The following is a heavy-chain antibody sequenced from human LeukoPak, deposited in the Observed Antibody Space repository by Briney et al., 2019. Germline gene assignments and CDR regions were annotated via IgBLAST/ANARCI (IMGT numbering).Heavy chain of an antibody. J-gene: IGHJ4*02. CDR1: GFTFSTYS. CDR2: ITSSSSYI. D-gene: IGHD2-21*02. CDR3: AKDWRAYCGADCYSYFDY. V-gene: IGHV3-21*01. Sequence: GGSLRLSCAASGFTFSTYSMNWVRQAPGMGLEWVSSITSSSSYIYYADSVKGRFTISRDNAKNSLYLQMNSLRAEDTAVYYCAKDWRAYCGADCYSYFDYWGQGTLVTVSS.